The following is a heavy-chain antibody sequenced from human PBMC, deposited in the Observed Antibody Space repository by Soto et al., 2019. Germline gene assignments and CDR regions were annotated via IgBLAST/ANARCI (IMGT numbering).Heavy chain of an antibody. CDR1: GVSVSNNY. D-gene: IGHD3-16*01. V-gene: IGHV3-53*01. Sequence: EVQLVESGGGLIQPGGYLRLSCAASGVSVSNNYMTWVRQAPGEGLGWVTVIYSGCSTYYSESVKGRTTSSRDTSKNIVFLQVNSLRAEDTAVYYCARATRYVTSFDSWGHVTLVTVSS. J-gene: IGHJ4*01. CDR2: IYSGCST. CDR3: ARATRYVTSFDS.